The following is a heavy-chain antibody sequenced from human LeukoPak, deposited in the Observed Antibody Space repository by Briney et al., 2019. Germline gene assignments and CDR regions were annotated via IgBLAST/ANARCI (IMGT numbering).Heavy chain of an antibody. V-gene: IGHV3-30-3*01. J-gene: IGHJ5*02. CDR3: VRGSSYGSGKYYNLGWFAP. D-gene: IGHD3-10*01. CDR2: MSHDGNKR. Sequence: PGRSLRLSCAGSGFTFGSFAMHWVRQAPGKGLEWVAFMSHDGNKRYDADSVKGRFTISRDNSKGTLSLEMSSLRVEDTAVYYCVRGSSYGSGKYYNLGWFAPWGQGTLVTVSS. CDR1: GFTFGSFA.